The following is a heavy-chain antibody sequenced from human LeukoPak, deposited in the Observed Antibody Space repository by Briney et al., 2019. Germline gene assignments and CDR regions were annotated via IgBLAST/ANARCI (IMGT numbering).Heavy chain of an antibody. V-gene: IGHV3-7*01. CDR1: GFTVSSNY. J-gene: IGHJ4*02. CDR3: AKSLDY. Sequence: PGGSLRLSCAASGFTVSSNYVSWVRQAPGKGLEWVANIKQDGTETYYVDSARGRFTISRDNAKNSLYLQMDSLRVEDTGIYYCAKSLDYWGQGTLVTVSS. CDR2: IKQDGTET.